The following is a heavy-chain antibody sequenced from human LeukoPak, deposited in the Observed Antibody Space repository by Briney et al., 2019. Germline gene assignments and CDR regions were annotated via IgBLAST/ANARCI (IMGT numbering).Heavy chain of an antibody. CDR1: GFTFDDYG. CDR3: ARGAAGQRGFDY. V-gene: IGHV3-20*04. D-gene: IGHD6-13*01. CDR2: INWNGGST. J-gene: IGHJ4*02. Sequence: GGSLRLSCAASGFTFDDYGMTWVRQAPGKGLEWVSGINWNGGSTRYPDSVRGRFTISRDNAKNSLYLQMNSLRAEDTALYYCARGAAGQRGFDYWGQGTLVTVSS.